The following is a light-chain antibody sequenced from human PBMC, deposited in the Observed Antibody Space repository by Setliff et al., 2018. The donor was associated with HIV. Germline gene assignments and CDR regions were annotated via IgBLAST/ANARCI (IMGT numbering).Light chain of an antibody. J-gene: IGLJ1*01. Sequence: QSVLTQPASVSGSPGQPITISCTGTTSDIGAYNLASWYQQYPGKAPKLLIYDVTKRPSGVSDRFSASKSANTASLTISGLHTEDEADYFCSSYTTTSAYVFGAGTKVTVL. V-gene: IGLV2-14*03. CDR2: DVT. CDR3: SSYTTTSAYV. CDR1: TSDIGAYNL.